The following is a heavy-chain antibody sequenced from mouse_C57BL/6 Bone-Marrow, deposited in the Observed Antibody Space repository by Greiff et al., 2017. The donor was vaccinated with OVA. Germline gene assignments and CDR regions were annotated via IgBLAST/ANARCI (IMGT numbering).Heavy chain of an antibody. CDR1: GFTIKDDC. Sequence: EVQRVESGAELVRPGASVKLSCTASGFTIKDDCMHWVKERPEQGLEWIGWIDPDNGDTDYASKFQGKATITADTTSKTVYLHLSSLTSEDTAVYYCTTYGFWGQGTTLTVSS. D-gene: IGHD1-1*01. J-gene: IGHJ2*01. V-gene: IGHV14-4*01. CDR3: TTYGF. CDR2: IDPDNGDT.